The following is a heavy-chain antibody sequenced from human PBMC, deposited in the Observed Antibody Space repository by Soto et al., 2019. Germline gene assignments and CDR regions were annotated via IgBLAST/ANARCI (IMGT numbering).Heavy chain of an antibody. Sequence: PGGSLRLACAASGFTVSSNYMSWVRQAPGKGLEWVSFIYSGGSTYYADSVKGGFTISRHNSKNTLYLQMNSLRAEDTAVYYCARDDWGYCSGGSCYYHWGQGTLVTVSS. CDR1: GFTVSSNY. CDR2: IYSGGST. V-gene: IGHV3-53*04. D-gene: IGHD2-15*01. CDR3: ARDDWGYCSGGSCYYH. J-gene: IGHJ5*02.